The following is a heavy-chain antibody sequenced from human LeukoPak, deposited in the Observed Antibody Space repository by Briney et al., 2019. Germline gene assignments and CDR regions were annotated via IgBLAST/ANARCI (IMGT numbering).Heavy chain of an antibody. Sequence: SETLSLTCAVYGGSFSGYYWSWIRQPPGKGLEWIGEINHSGSTNYNPSLKSRVTISVGTSKNQFSLKLSSVTAADTAVYYCARGRWGYSGYDSINHYYYYMDVWGKGTTVTVSS. D-gene: IGHD5-12*01. CDR2: INHSGST. CDR3: ARGRWGYSGYDSINHYYYYMDV. V-gene: IGHV4-34*01. J-gene: IGHJ6*03. CDR1: GGSFSGYY.